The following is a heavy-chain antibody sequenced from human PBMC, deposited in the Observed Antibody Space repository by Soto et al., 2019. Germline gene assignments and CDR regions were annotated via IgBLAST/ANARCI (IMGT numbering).Heavy chain of an antibody. J-gene: IGHJ4*02. CDR2: IYYSGST. CDR3: AREARGGNSLRNYYFDY. CDR1: GGSISSGGYY. D-gene: IGHD2-21*02. V-gene: IGHV4-31*03. Sequence: SETLSLTCTVSGGSISSGGYYWSWIRQHPGKGLEWIGYIYYSGSTYYNPSLKSRVTISVDTSKNQFSLKLSSVTAADTAVYYCAREARGGNSLRNYYFDYWGQGTLVTVSS.